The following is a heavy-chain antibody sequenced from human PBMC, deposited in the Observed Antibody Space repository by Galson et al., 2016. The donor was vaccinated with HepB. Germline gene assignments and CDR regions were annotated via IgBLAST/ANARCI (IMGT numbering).Heavy chain of an antibody. D-gene: IGHD6-13*01. CDR1: GFTFSSYA. CDR2: ISGSGDST. CDR3: ARDWSCSF. Sequence: SLRLSCAASGFTFSSYALTWVRQAPGKGLEWVSVISGSGDSTYYTDSVKGRFTVSRDNCKNTLYLQMNSLRADDTAVYYCARDWSCSFWGQGTLVTVSS. V-gene: IGHV3-23*01. J-gene: IGHJ4*02.